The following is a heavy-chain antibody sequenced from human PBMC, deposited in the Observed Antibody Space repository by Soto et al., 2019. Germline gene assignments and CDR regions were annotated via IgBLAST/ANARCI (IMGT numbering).Heavy chain of an antibody. D-gene: IGHD2-21*02. CDR3: ARSDCSNYGMVV. V-gene: IGHV3-13*01. J-gene: IGHJ6*02. CDR2: IGTAGDT. Sequence: GGSLRLSCAASGFTFSSDYMHWVRQATGKGLEWVSAIGTAGDTYYPGSVKGRFTISRENAKNSLYLQMNSLRAEDTAVYYCARSDCSNYGMVVWGQGTTVTVSS. CDR1: GFTFSSDY.